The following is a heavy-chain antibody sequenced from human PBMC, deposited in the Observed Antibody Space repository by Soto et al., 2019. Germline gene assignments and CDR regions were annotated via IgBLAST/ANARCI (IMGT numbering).Heavy chain of an antibody. D-gene: IGHD2-15*01. V-gene: IGHV3-23*01. Sequence: PGGSLRLSCAASGSTFSSYAMTWVRQAPGKGLEWASAISGTGGTTYYADSVKGRFSISRDNSKNTVYLQMNSMRAEDTAVYYCAKPPAAVSGGSLWYYYAMDVWGQGTTVTVSS. CDR2: ISGTGGTT. J-gene: IGHJ6*02. CDR3: AKPPAAVSGGSLWYYYAMDV. CDR1: GSTFSSYA.